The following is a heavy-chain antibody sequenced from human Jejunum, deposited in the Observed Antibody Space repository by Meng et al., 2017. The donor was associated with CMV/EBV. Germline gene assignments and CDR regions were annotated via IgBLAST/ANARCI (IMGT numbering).Heavy chain of an antibody. V-gene: IGHV3-23*04. Sequence: ELRLVGSGVGLVQPGGSLRLSCAGSGFTFNDMSWVRQAPGKGLEWVSAISATGRSTYYADSVKGRFTISRDNSKNTLFLQVSSLRAEDTAIYYCAKDDRGVQSNWGQGTLVTVSS. CDR1: GFTFND. CDR3: AKDDRGVQSN. CDR2: ISATGRST. J-gene: IGHJ4*02. D-gene: IGHD3-22*01.